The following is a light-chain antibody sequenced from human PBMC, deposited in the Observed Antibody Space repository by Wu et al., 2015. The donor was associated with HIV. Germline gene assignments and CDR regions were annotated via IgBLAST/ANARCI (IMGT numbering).Light chain of an antibody. Sequence: DIQMTQSPSSLSASVGDRVTITCRASQDISRYLAWYQHKPGKVPKLVIYGVSTLQSGVPSRFSGSGSEKEFTLTISSLQPEDFATYYCQQLKSYPTFGQGTRLDIK. J-gene: IGKJ5*01. CDR1: QDISRY. V-gene: IGKV1-9*01. CDR3: QQLKSYPT. CDR2: GVS.